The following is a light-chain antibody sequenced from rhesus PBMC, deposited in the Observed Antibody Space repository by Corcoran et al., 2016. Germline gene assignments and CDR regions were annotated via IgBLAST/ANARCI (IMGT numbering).Light chain of an antibody. V-gene: IGKV1-74*01. CDR3: QHSYGTPFT. CDR1: ENVNNY. J-gene: IGKJ3*01. Sequence: DIQMTQSPSSLSASVGDRVTITCRASENVNNYLHWYQQKPGKAPKLLLYAASTFQSGVPSRFSGSGSGTDYTFTISSLQPEDVATYYCQHSYGTPFTFGPGTKLDIK. CDR2: AAS.